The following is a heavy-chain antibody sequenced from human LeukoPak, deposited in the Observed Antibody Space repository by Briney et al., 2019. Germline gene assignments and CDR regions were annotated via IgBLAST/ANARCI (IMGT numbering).Heavy chain of an antibody. V-gene: IGHV4-39*07. J-gene: IGHJ4*02. CDR1: SGSISTSNYY. CDR3: ARQGAMSLVRGIIRYYFDY. CDR2: IFYSGST. Sequence: SSETLSLTCTVSSGSISTSNYYWGWVRQPPGKALEWIGNIFYSGSTYYNPSLKSRVTISVDTSKNQFSLKLSSVTAADTAVYYCARQGAMSLVRGIIRYYFDYWGQGALVTVSS. D-gene: IGHD3-10*01.